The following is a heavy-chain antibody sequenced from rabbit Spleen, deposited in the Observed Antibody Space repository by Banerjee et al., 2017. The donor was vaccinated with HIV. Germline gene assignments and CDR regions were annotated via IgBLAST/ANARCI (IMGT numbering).Heavy chain of an antibody. Sequence: QEQLVESGGGLVQPGGSLKLSCKASGSDFSSYGVSWVRQAPGKGLEWIACINTYTAKSVYASWATGRFTISRTSSTTVFLQMTSLTAADTATYFCARDLAGVIGWNFYLWGPGTLVTVS. CDR1: GSDFSSYG. D-gene: IGHD4-1*01. CDR3: ARDLAGVIGWNFYL. CDR2: INTYTAKS. V-gene: IGHV1S45*01. J-gene: IGHJ4*01.